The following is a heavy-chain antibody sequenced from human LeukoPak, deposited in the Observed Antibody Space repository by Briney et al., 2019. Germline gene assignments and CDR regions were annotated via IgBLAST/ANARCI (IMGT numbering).Heavy chain of an antibody. Sequence: GGSLRLSCAASDFTFSTYTMNWVRQAPGKGLEWVSCISAGSRTIYYAGSVKGRFTISRDNAKKLLFLQMNSLRAEDTAIYYCAKAPPGVTTGTAFDSWGQGTMVTVSS. CDR1: DFTFSTYT. J-gene: IGHJ3*02. D-gene: IGHD4-17*01. CDR3: AKAPPGVTTGTAFDS. CDR2: ISAGSRTI. V-gene: IGHV3-21*01.